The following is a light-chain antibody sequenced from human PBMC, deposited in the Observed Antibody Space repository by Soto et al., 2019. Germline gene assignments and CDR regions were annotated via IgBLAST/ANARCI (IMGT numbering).Light chain of an antibody. J-gene: IGKJ2*01. CDR3: QQYGSSHT. CDR2: GAS. V-gene: IGKV3-20*01. Sequence: EIVLTQSPGTLSLSPGERATLSCRASQSVSSMYLAWYQQKPGQAPRLLIYGASSRATGIPDRFSGSGSGTDFTLTISRLEPEDFAVYYGQQYGSSHTFGQGTKLEI. CDR1: QSVSSMY.